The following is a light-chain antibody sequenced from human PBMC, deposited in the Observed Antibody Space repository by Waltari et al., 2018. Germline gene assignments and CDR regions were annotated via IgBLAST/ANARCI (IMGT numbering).Light chain of an antibody. CDR1: QSVINSPNNKNY. J-gene: IGKJ2*01. V-gene: IGKV4-1*01. CDR3: QQYYSTPPYT. CDR2: SAS. Sequence: DIVMTQSPDSLAVSLGERATINCRSSQSVINSPNNKNYLAWYQQKAGQHPKLRIYSASTRESGVPDRFRGSGSGTDFTLTISSLQAEDVAVYYCQQYYSTPPYTFGQGTKLEIK.